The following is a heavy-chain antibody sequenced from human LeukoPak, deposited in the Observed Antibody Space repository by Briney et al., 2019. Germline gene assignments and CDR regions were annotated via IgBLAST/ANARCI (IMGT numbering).Heavy chain of an antibody. CDR1: GYTFTSYG. D-gene: IGHD6-13*01. V-gene: IGHV1-3*01. Sequence: ASVKVSCKASGYTFTSYGMHWVRQAPGQSLEWMGWINADNDNTEYSQRFQGRVTISRDTSASTAYMELSSLRSEDTAAYYCARGSLSSRDFDYWGQGTLVTVSS. CDR2: INADNDNT. J-gene: IGHJ4*02. CDR3: ARGSLSSRDFDY.